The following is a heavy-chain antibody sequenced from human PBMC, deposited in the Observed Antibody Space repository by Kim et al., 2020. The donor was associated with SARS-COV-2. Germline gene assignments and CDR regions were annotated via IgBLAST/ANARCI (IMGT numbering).Heavy chain of an antibody. D-gene: IGHD1-26*01. J-gene: IGHJ6*02. V-gene: IGHV4-34*01. CDR1: GGSFSGYY. CDR2: INPNGST. CDR3: ARGRINSLFYYYYYYGMDV. Sequence: SETLSLTCAVYGGSFSGYYWSWIRQPPGKGLEWIGEINPNGSTNYNPSLKSRVTISVDTSKNQFSLKLSSVTAADTAVYYCARGRINSLFYYYYYYGMDVWGQGTTVTVSS.